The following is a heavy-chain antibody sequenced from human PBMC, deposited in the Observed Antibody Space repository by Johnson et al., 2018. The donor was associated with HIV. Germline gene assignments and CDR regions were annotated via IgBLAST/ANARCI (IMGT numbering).Heavy chain of an antibody. CDR1: GFTFSSYA. CDR3: ARDYGSGWYWAFDI. Sequence: QMQLVESGGGVVQPGRSLRLSCAASGFTFSSYAMHWVRQAPGKGLEWVAVISYDGSNKYYADSVKGRFTISRDNSKTTLYLQMNSLRAEDTAVYYCARDYGSGWYWAFDIWGQGTMVTVSS. V-gene: IGHV3-30-3*01. J-gene: IGHJ3*02. D-gene: IGHD6-19*01. CDR2: ISYDGSNK.